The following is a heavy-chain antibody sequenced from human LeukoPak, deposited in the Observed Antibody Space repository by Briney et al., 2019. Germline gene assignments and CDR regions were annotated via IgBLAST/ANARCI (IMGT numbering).Heavy chain of an antibody. CDR2: ITPIFGTA. CDR1: GGTFSSYA. V-gene: IGHV1-69*01. Sequence: ASVKVSCKASGGTFSSYAISWVRQAPGQGLEWMGGITPIFGTANYAQKFQGRVTITADESTSTAYMELSSLRSEDTAVYYCARVGKHYYDSSGYYHYYYYYMDVWGKGTTVTISS. D-gene: IGHD3-22*01. CDR3: ARVGKHYYDSSGYYHYYYYYMDV. J-gene: IGHJ6*03.